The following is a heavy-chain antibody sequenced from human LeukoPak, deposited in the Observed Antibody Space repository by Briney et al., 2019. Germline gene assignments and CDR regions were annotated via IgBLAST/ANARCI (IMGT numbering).Heavy chain of an antibody. CDR1: GHTFTDYY. CDR2: INTNSGGT. Sequence: ASVKVSCKTSGHTFTDYYIHWVRQAPGQGLEWMGWINTNSGGTNYAQKFQGRVTMTRDTSISTAYMDLSSLTSDDTAVYYCARNLVGPTDVDYWGQGTPVTVSS. V-gene: IGHV1-2*02. D-gene: IGHD1-26*01. J-gene: IGHJ4*02. CDR3: ARNLVGPTDVDY.